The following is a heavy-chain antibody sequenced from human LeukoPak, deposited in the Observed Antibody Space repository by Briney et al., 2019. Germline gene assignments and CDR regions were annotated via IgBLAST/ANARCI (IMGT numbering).Heavy chain of an antibody. Sequence: PSETLSLTCTVSGGSISDNYYYWAWIRQPPGKGLEWIGTIYYGGSTYYNPSLKSRVTISVDTSKNQFSLKLNSVTAADTAVYYCARQAPNYYDSSALMEAHWYYWGQGTLVTVSS. CDR2: IYYGGST. CDR1: GGSISDNYYY. CDR3: ARQAPNYYDSSALMEAHWYY. V-gene: IGHV4-39*01. D-gene: IGHD3-22*01. J-gene: IGHJ4*02.